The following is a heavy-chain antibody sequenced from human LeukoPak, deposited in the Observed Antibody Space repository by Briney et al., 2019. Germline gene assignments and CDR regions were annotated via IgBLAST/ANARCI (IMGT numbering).Heavy chain of an antibody. CDR3: AKDSLFDY. V-gene: IGHV3-30*04. CDR1: GFTFSDYA. Sequence: PGGSLRLSCAASGFTFSDYAMHWVRQAPGKGLEWVAVISYDGSNKYYADSVKGRFTISRDNSKNTLYLQMNSLRAEDTAVYYCAKDSLFDYWGQGTLVTVSS. J-gene: IGHJ4*02. CDR2: ISYDGSNK.